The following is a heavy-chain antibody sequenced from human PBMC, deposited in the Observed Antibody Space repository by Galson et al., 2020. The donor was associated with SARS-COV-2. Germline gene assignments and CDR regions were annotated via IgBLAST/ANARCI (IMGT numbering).Heavy chain of an antibody. CDR3: ARDKGYHRRYFDWLLSGAFDI. Sequence: GGSLRLSCAASGFTFSSYEMNWVRQAPGKGLEWVSYISSSGSTIYYADSVKGRFTISRDNAKNSLYLQMNSLRAEDTAVYYCARDKGYHRRYFDWLLSGAFDIWGQGTMVTVSS. J-gene: IGHJ3*02. V-gene: IGHV3-48*03. CDR2: ISSSGSTI. D-gene: IGHD3-9*01. CDR1: GFTFSSYE.